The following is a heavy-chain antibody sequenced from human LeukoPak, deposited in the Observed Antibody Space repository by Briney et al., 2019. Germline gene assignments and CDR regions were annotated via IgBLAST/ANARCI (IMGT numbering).Heavy chain of an antibody. Sequence: SETLSLTCTVSGGSISSGSYSWNWIRQHPGKGLEWIGYIFYSGNIYYNPSLKSRVTISADTSKNQFSLKLSSVTAADTAVYYCARKLGVVTAIPHFDYWGQGALVTVSS. D-gene: IGHD2-21*02. J-gene: IGHJ4*02. V-gene: IGHV4-31*03. CDR1: GGSISSGSYS. CDR3: ARKLGVVTAIPHFDY. CDR2: IFYSGNI.